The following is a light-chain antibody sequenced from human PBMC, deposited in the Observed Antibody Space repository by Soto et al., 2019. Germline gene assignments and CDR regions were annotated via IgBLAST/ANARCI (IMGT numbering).Light chain of an antibody. CDR3: SSYTTTSALVV. J-gene: IGLJ1*01. V-gene: IGLV2-14*01. CDR2: EVS. CDR1: SSDVGGYKY. Sequence: QSVLTQPASVPGSPGQSITISCTGTSSDVGGYKYVSWYQQHPGKAPKLMIYEVSNRPSGVAHRFSGSKSGNTASLTISGLQAEDEADYYCSSYTTTSALVVFGTGTKGTVL.